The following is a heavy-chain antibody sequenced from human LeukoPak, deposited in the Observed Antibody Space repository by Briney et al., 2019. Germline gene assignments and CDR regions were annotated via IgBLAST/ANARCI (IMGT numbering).Heavy chain of an antibody. Sequence: GGSLRLSCAAPGFTVSSNYMGWVRQAPGKGLEWVSVIYTDGRTYSADSMKGRFTLSRDNSKNTLYLQMSSLRAEDTAVYYCARRRAASWSFDSWGQGTLVTVSS. V-gene: IGHV3-66*04. CDR2: IYTDGRT. CDR3: ARRRAASWSFDS. CDR1: GFTVSSNY. J-gene: IGHJ4*02. D-gene: IGHD6-13*01.